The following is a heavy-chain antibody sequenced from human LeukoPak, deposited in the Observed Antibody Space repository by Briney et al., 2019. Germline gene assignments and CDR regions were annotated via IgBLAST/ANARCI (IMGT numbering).Heavy chain of an antibody. Sequence: SETLSLTCAVNGGSFSGYYWSWIRQPPGKGLEWIGEINHSGSTNYNPSLKSRATISVDTSKNQFSLKLSSVTAADTAVYYCARDPLIAVAGTMNYYGMDVWGKGTTVTVSS. CDR2: INHSGST. CDR1: GGSFSGYY. V-gene: IGHV4-34*01. J-gene: IGHJ6*04. CDR3: ARDPLIAVAGTMNYYGMDV. D-gene: IGHD6-19*01.